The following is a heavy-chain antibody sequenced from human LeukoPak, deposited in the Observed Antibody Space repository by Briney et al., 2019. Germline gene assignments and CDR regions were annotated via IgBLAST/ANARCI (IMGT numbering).Heavy chain of an antibody. CDR1: GYTLTELS. CDR3: ARGGSSSWYEYLGY. Sequence: ASVKVSCKVSGYTLTELSMHWVRQAPGQGLEWMGGIIPIFGTANYAQKFQGRVTMTRDTSTSTVYMELSSLRSEDTAVYYCARGGSSSWYEYLGYWGQGTLVTVSS. J-gene: IGHJ4*02. V-gene: IGHV1-46*01. CDR2: IIPIFGTA. D-gene: IGHD6-13*01.